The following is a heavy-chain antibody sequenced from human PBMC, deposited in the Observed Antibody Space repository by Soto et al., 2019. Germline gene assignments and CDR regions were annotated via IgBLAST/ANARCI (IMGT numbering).Heavy chain of an antibody. CDR2: IIPIFGTA. J-gene: IGHJ4*02. Sequence: SVKVSCKASGGTFSSYAISWVRQAPGQGLEWMGGIIPIFGTANYAQKFQGRVTITADESTSTAYMELSSLRSEDTAVYYCARDLDGSSSADYWGQGTLVTVSS. D-gene: IGHD6-6*01. CDR1: GGTFSSYA. V-gene: IGHV1-69*13. CDR3: ARDLDGSSSADY.